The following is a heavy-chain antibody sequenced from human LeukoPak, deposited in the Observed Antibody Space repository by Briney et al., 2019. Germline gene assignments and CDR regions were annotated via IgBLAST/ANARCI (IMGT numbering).Heavy chain of an antibody. V-gene: IGHV4-59*01. D-gene: IGHD3/OR15-3a*01. CDR2: IYYSGSN. CDR1: GGSISSYY. J-gene: IGHJ4*02. CDR3: ARGPPKEGLFDY. Sequence: SETLSLTCTVSGGSISSYYWSWIRQPPRKGLEWIGYIYYSGSNNYNPPLRSEATISVDTSKNQFSLKLSSVTAADTAVYYCARGPPKEGLFDYWGQGTLVTVSS.